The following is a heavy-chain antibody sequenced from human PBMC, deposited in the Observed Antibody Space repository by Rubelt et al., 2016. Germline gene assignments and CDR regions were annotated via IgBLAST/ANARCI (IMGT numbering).Heavy chain of an antibody. Sequence: QLVESGGGLVQPGGSLRLSCSASGFTFSSCAMYWVRQAPGKGLEYVSGVSSNGGSTYYADSVRGRFTISRDNSKNTLYLQMNGLRREDTAGYYCARGRSKFDYWGQGTRVTVSS. V-gene: IGHV3-64*04. CDR1: GFTFSSCA. CDR2: VSSNGGST. D-gene: IGHD1-26*01. J-gene: IGHJ4*02. CDR3: ARGRSKFDY.